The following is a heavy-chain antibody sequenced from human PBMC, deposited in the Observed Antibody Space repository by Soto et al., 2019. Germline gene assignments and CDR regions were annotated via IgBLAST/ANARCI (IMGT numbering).Heavy chain of an antibody. CDR3: ARVYYDFWSGYFAWFDP. CDR2: LYYSGNT. CDR1: GGSISNYY. V-gene: IGHV4-59*08. D-gene: IGHD3-3*01. J-gene: IGHJ5*02. Sequence: SETLSLTCTVSGGSISNYYWSWIRQPPGKGLEWIGYLYYSGNTNYNPSLKSRVTIAVDTSKNQLSLKLTSVTAADTAVYYCARVYYDFWSGYFAWFDPWGQGTLVTVSS.